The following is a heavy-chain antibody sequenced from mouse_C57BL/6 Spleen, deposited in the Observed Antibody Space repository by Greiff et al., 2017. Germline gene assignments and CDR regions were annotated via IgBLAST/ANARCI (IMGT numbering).Heavy chain of an antibody. CDR3: ARPNDYGSSYAAMDY. V-gene: IGHV5-6*01. Sequence: EVQLVESGGDLVKPGGSLKLSCAASGFTFSSYGMSWVRQTPDKRLEWVATISSGGSYTYYPDSVKGRFPISRDNAKNTLYLQMRSLKSEDTAMYYCARPNDYGSSYAAMDYWGQGTSVTVSS. J-gene: IGHJ4*01. D-gene: IGHD1-1*01. CDR2: ISSGGSYT. CDR1: GFTFSSYG.